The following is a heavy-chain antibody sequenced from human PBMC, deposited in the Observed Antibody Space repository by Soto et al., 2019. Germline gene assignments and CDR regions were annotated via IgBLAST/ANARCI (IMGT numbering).Heavy chain of an antibody. CDR1: GFTFSTYN. D-gene: IGHD5-12*01. CDR3: XRGWLRDPWMY. J-gene: IGHJ4*02. CDR2: ISSTSVYM. Sequence: EVQLVESGGGLVKPGGSLRLSCAASGFTFSTYNMNWVRQAPGKGLEWVASISSTSVYMYYANSLKGRFTISRANAKXXXXXXXXXXXXXXXXXXXXXRGWLRDPWMYWGQGTLVTVS. V-gene: IGHV3-21*01.